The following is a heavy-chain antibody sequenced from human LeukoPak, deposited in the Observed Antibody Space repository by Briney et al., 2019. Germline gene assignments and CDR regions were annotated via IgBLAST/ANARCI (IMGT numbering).Heavy chain of an antibody. CDR2: ISGSGGST. Sequence: GGSLRLSCATSGFVFSTYALSWVRQAPGKGLEWASSISGSGGSTYHADSVKGRFTISRDSSKNTLYLQMNSLRAEDTAIYYCARVIRAAPGKGYFDYWGQGTLVTVSS. D-gene: IGHD6-13*01. CDR3: ARVIRAAPGKGYFDY. CDR1: GFVFSTYA. V-gene: IGHV3-23*01. J-gene: IGHJ4*02.